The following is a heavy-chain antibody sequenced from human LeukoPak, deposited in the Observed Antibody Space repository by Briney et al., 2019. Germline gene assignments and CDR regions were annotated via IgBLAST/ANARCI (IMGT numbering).Heavy chain of an antibody. CDR3: GKEGGA. CDR1: GFRFSDFT. V-gene: IGHV3-23*01. Sequence: GGSLRLSCAASGFRFSDFTMTWVRQAPGKGPEWVSAIGGRGGSTYYADSLGGRLAISRDNSKDMVYLQMNSLKVEDTATYYCGKEGGAWGQGTKVTVSS. J-gene: IGHJ5*02. D-gene: IGHD3-16*01. CDR2: IGGRGGST.